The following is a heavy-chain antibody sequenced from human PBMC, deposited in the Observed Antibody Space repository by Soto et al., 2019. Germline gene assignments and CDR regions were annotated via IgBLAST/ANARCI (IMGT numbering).Heavy chain of an antibody. Sequence: SETLSLTCAVYGGSFSGYYWSWIRQPPGKGLEWIGEINHSGSTNYNPSLKSRVTISVDTSKNQFSLKLSSVTAADTAVYYCAVGDFDNWFDPWGQGTLVTVSS. D-gene: IGHD4-17*01. J-gene: IGHJ5*02. CDR1: GGSFSGYY. CDR2: INHSGST. V-gene: IGHV4-34*01. CDR3: AVGDFDNWFDP.